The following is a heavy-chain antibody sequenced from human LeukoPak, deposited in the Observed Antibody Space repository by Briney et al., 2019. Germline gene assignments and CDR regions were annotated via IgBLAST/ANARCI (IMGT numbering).Heavy chain of an antibody. J-gene: IGHJ5*02. CDR2: ISGSGGST. CDR3: AKDLYCSSTSCPPNWFDP. CDR1: GFTVSSNY. Sequence: PGGSLRLSCAASGFTVSSNYMSWVRQAPGKGLEWVSAISGSGGSTYYADSVKGRFTISRDNSKNTLYLQMNSLRAEDTAVYYCAKDLYCSSTSCPPNWFDPWGQGTLVTVSS. D-gene: IGHD2-2*01. V-gene: IGHV3-23*01.